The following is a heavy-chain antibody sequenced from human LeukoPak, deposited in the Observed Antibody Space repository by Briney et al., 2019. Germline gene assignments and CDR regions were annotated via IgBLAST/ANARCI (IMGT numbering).Heavy chain of an antibody. D-gene: IGHD3-22*01. J-gene: IGHJ4*02. CDR1: GFTFSSYG. V-gene: IGHV3-30*18. CDR3: AKDGIVVSYFDY. Sequence: GGSLRLSCAASGFTFSSYGIHWVRQAPGKGLEWVAIISYDGSNKYYAGSVKGRFTISRDNSKNTLYLQMNSLRAEDTAMYYCAKDGIVVSYFDYWGQGILVTVSS. CDR2: ISYDGSNK.